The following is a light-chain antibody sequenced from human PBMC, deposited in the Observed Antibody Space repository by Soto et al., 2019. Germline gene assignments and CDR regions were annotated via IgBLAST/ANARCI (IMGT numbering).Light chain of an antibody. J-gene: IGLJ3*02. V-gene: IGLV1-51*01. CDR2: VNS. Sequence: QSVLTQPPSVSAAPGQTVTISCSGGSSNIGNNYVSWYQQLPGTAPKLLIYVNSERPSGVPDRFSGSKSGTSATLGITGLQTGDEAAYYCATWDSSLTAVVFGGGTQLTVL. CDR1: SSNIGNNY. CDR3: ATWDSSLTAVV.